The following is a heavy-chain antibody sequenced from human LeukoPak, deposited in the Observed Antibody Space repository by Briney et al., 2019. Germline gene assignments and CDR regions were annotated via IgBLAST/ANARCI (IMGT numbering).Heavy chain of an antibody. D-gene: IGHD5-18*01. V-gene: IGHV4-59*01. J-gene: IGHJ4*02. CDR2: IYYSGST. CDR3: ARERIQLWYYFDY. CDR1: GGSISSYY. Sequence: SETLSLTCTVSGGSISSYYWSWIRQPPGKGLEWIGYIYYSGSTNYNPSLKSRVTISVDTSKNQFSLKLSSVTAADTAVYYCARERIQLWYYFDYWGQGTLVTVSS.